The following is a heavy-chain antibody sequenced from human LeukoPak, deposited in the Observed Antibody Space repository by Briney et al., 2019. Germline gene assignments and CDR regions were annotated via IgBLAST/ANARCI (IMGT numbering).Heavy chain of an antibody. D-gene: IGHD2-2*01. CDR2: ISAYNGNT. J-gene: IGHJ5*02. Sequence: ASVKVSCKASGYTFTSYGISWVRQAPGQGLEWMGWISAYNGNTNYAQKLQGRVTMTTDTSTSTAYMELRSLRSDDTAVYYCARGGPRYCSSTSCSTPNWFDPWGQGTLVTVPS. V-gene: IGHV1-18*01. CDR3: ARGGPRYCSSTSCSTPNWFDP. CDR1: GYTFTSYG.